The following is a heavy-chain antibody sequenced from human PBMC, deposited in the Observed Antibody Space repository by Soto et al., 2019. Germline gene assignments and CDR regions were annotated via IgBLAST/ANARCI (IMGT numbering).Heavy chain of an antibody. J-gene: IGHJ6*02. CDR3: ARQGRARRSGGLDYYYYGMDV. CDR1: GYSFTSYW. Sequence: PGESLKMSCKGSGYSFTSYWISWVRQMPGKGLEWMGRIDPSDSYTNYSPSFQGHVTISADKSISTAYLQWSSLKASDTAMYYCARQGRARRSGGLDYYYYGMDVWGQGTTVTVSS. D-gene: IGHD3-10*01. CDR2: IDPSDSYT. V-gene: IGHV5-10-1*01.